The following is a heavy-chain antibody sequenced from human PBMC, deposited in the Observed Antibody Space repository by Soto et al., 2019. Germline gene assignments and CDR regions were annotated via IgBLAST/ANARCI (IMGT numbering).Heavy chain of an antibody. CDR3: ARLKIYEESSGDSKEKNWFDS. V-gene: IGHV5-51*01. CDR2: IYPGDSDT. J-gene: IGHJ5*01. CDR1: GYSFTRYW. Sequence: GDSLKISCKGSGYSFTRYWIGWGRQMPGKGLEWMGIIYPGDSDTRYSPSFQGQVTISADKSISTAYLQWSSLKASDTAMYYCARLKIYEESSGDSKEKNWFDSWGQGPLVILTS. D-gene: IGHD3-22*01.